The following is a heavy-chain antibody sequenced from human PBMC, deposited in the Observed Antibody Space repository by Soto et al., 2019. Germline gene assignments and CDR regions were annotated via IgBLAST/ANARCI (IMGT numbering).Heavy chain of an antibody. V-gene: IGHV3-30*18. CDR2: ISYDGSNK. CDR1: GFTFSSYV. CDR3: AKDLDDYGDYFDY. D-gene: IGHD4-17*01. Sequence: VGSLRLSCAASGFTFSSYVMHWARQAPGKGLEWVAVISYDGSNKYYADSVKGRFTISRDNSKNTLYLQMNSLRAEDTAVYFCAKDLDDYGDYFDYWGQGTLVTVSS. J-gene: IGHJ4*02.